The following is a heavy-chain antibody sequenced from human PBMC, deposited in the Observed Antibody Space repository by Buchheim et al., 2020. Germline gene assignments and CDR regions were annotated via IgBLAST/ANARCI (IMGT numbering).Heavy chain of an antibody. CDR1: GGTFSSYA. V-gene: IGHV1-69*01. CDR2: IIPIFGTA. J-gene: IGHJ4*02. Sequence: QVQLVQSGAEVKKPGSSVKVSCKASGGTFSSYAISWVRQAPGQGLEWMGGIIPIFGTAHYAQKFQGRVTITADESTSTAYMELSSLRSEDTAVYYCATALLRDPTVNHNTYYFDYWGQGTL. CDR3: ATALLRDPTVNHNTYYFDY. D-gene: IGHD4-17*01.